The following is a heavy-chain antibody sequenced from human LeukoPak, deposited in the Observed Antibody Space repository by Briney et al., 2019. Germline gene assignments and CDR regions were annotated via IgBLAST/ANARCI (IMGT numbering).Heavy chain of an antibody. CDR2: ISAYNGNT. J-gene: IGHJ4*02. Sequence: ASVKVSCKASGYTFTSYGISWVRQAPGQGLEWMGWISAYNGNTNYAQKLQGRVTMTTDTSTSTAYMELRSLRSDDPSVSYCARGSTPGIAVAGTIWGQGTLVTVSS. V-gene: IGHV1-18*01. CDR1: GYTFTSYG. CDR3: ARGSTPGIAVAGTI. D-gene: IGHD6-19*01.